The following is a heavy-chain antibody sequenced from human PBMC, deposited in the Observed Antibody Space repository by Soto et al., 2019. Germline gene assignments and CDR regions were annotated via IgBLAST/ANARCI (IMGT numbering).Heavy chain of an antibody. CDR3: ARRGPSYVDTAMYYYYYGMDV. CDR1: GFTFSSYW. J-gene: IGHJ6*02. Sequence: PGGSLRLSCAASGFTFSSYWMHWVRQAPGKGLVWVSRINSDGSSTSYADSVKGRFTISRDNAKNTLYLQMNSLRAEDTAVYYCARRGPSYVDTAMYYYYYGMDVWGQGTTVTV. D-gene: IGHD5-18*01. V-gene: IGHV3-74*01. CDR2: INSDGSST.